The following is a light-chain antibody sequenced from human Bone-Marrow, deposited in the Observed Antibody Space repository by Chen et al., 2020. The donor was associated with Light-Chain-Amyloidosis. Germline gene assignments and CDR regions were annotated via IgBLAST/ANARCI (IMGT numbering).Light chain of an antibody. CDR3: CAYRGGSFPYV. CDR1: SSDVGGYDI. CDR2: EVT. Sequence: QSPLPQPASVTGPPGQSITISCTGTSSDVGGYDIVSWYRQHPGKAPKLLIFEVTKRPSGVSNRFAGSKSGNTASLTSSGLRTEDAADYYCCAYRGGSFPYVFGPGTKVTVL. V-gene: IGLV2-23*02. J-gene: IGLJ1*01.